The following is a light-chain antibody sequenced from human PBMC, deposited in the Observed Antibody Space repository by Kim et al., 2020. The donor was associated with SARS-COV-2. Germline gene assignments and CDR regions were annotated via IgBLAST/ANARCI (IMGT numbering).Light chain of an antibody. CDR1: KVGDKY. CDR2: QDR. J-gene: IGLJ2*01. CDR3: KACDSSTVV. Sequence: QEQTPSITGCRDKVGDKYSCWYQQKPGTAPVVGIYQDRKRPSGIPERFSGSNSGNTATLTISGTQAMDEADYYGKACDSSTVVFGGGTQLTVL. V-gene: IGLV3-1*01.